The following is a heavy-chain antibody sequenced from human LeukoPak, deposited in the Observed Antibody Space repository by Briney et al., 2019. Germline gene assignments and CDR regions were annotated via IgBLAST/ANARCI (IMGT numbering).Heavy chain of an antibody. CDR3: ARDRGYVTDRNFGY. Sequence: ASVKVSCKASGYTFTGYYIHWMRQAPGQGLEWMGWINPNSGDTNYARKFQGRVTLTRNMSISTAHMELSRLRSDDTAMYYCARDRGYVTDRNFGYWGQGTQIIVSS. J-gene: IGHJ4*02. CDR2: INPNSGDT. V-gene: IGHV1-2*02. D-gene: IGHD2-15*01. CDR1: GYTFTGYY.